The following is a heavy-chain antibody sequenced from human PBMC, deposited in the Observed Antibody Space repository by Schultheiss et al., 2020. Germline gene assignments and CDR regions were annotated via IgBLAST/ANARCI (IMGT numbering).Heavy chain of an antibody. J-gene: IGHJ4*02. CDR1: GGSISSGGYY. V-gene: IGHV4-31*03. CDR3: AREMATIWGGNDY. CDR2: IYYSGST. Sequence: SETLSLTCTVSGGSISSGGYYWSWIRQHPGKGLEWIGYIYYSGSTYYNPSLKSRVTISVDTSKNQFSLKLSSVTAADTAVYYCAREMATIWGGNDYWGQGTLVTGSA. D-gene: IGHD5-24*01.